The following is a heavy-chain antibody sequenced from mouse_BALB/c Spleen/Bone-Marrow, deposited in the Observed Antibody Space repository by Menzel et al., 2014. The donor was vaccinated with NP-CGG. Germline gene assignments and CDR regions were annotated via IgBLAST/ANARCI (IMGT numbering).Heavy chain of an antibody. V-gene: IGHV1-84*02. CDR3: ARILYWYFDV. Sequence: QVQLQQSGPELVKPGASGKISCKACGSTFPDYYINWMKKKPGQGLEWIGWIYPGSGNTKYNEKFKGKATLTVDTSSSTAYMQLSSLTSEDTAVYFCARILYWYFDVWGAGTTVTVSS. CDR2: IYPGSGNT. CDR1: GSTFPDYY. J-gene: IGHJ1*01.